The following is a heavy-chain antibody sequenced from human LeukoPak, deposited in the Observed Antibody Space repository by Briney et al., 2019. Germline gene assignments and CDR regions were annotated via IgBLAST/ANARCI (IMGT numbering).Heavy chain of an antibody. V-gene: IGHV3-74*01. Sequence: QAGRSLRLSCAASGFTFSSYWMHWVRQAPGKGLVWVSRINSDGSSTSYADSVKGRFTISRDNAKNTLYLQMNSLRAEDTAVYYCARDPTEYSSSWSWIRTGSFDYWGQGTLVTVSS. CDR1: GFTFSSYW. CDR3: ARDPTEYSSSWSWIRTGSFDY. J-gene: IGHJ4*02. D-gene: IGHD6-13*01. CDR2: INSDGSST.